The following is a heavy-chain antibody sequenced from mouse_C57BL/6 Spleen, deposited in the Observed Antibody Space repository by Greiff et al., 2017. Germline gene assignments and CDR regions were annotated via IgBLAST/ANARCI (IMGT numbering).Heavy chain of an antibody. V-gene: IGHV1-55*01. Sequence: QVQLQQPGAELVKPGASVKMSCKASGYTFTSYWITWVKQRPGQGLEWIGDIYPGSGSTNYNEKFKGKATLTVDTSSSTAYMQLSSLTSEDSAVYFCARGRNYYAMDYWGQGTSVTVSS. J-gene: IGHJ4*01. CDR1: GYTFTSYW. D-gene: IGHD2-1*01. CDR2: IYPGSGST. CDR3: ARGRNYYAMDY.